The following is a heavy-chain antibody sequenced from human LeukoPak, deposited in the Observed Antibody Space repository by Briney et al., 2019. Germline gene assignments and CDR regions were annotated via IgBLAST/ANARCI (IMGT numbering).Heavy chain of an antibody. CDR1: GFTFSNSA. Sequence: GGSLRLSCAASGFTFSNSAMTWVRQVPGKGLEWVSSIDYDSSHIYYAASVRGRFTISRDNARNSVYLQMNSLRVEDTAVYYCARDPFRCLRVGQYDYWGQGTLVVVSS. D-gene: IGHD2/OR15-2a*01. CDR2: IDYDSSHI. CDR3: ARDPFRCLRVGQYDY. J-gene: IGHJ4*02. V-gene: IGHV3-21*01.